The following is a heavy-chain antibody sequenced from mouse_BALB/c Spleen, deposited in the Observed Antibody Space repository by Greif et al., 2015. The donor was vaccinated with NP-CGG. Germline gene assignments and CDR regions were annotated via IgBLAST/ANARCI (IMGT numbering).Heavy chain of an antibody. V-gene: IGHV1-7*01. CDR1: GYTFTSHW. CDR3: ARDYDYWYFDV. D-gene: IGHD2-4*01. CDR2: INPSTGYT. Sequence: QVQLQQSGAELAKPGASVEMSCKASGYTFTSHWMHWVKQRPGQGLEWIGYINPSTGYTEYNQKFKDKATLTADKSSSTAYMQLSSLTSEDSAVYYCARDYDYWYFDVWGAGTPVTVSS. J-gene: IGHJ1*01.